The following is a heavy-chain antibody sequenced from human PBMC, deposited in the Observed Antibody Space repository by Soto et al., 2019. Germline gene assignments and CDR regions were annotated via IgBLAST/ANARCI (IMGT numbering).Heavy chain of an antibody. CDR1: GYTFTIYA. V-gene: IGHV1-3*01. CDR2: INAGNGNT. J-gene: IGHJ5*02. Sequence: ASVKVSCTASGYTFTIYAMHWVRQAPGQRLEWMGWINAGNGNTKYSQKFQGRVTITRDTSASTAYMELSSLRSEDTAVYYCARSSAVVVVAATSSSNWFDPWGQGTLVTVSS. CDR3: ARSSAVVVVAATSSSNWFDP. D-gene: IGHD2-15*01.